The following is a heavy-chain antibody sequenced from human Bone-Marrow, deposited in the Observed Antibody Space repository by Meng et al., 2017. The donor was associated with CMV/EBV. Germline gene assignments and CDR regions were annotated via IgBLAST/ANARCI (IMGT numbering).Heavy chain of an antibody. D-gene: IGHD2-8*01. CDR3: ARGRSCLNGVCYEDHNYFGP. CDR2: INPNSGGT. J-gene: IGHJ5*02. CDR1: GYTFTGYY. V-gene: IGHV1-2*02. Sequence: ASVKVSCKASGYTFTGYYLHWVRQAPGQGLEWMGWINPNSGGTNYAQKFQGRVTMTRDTSKNQLSLKLNSLSAADTAVYFCARGRSCLNGVCYEDHNYFGPWGQGTLVTVSS.